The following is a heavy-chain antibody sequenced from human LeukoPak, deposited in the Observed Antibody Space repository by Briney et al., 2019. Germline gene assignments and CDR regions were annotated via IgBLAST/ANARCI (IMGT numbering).Heavy chain of an antibody. CDR1: GFTFSSYA. CDR2: ISVSGDRM. Sequence: PGGSLRLSCAASGFTFSSYAMGWVRQAPGKGLEWVSDISVSGDRMYYADSVKGRVTISRDDSKNTLFLQMNSLRAEDTAVYYCAKEGRSSWYFHEVDYWGQGTLVTVSS. D-gene: IGHD6-13*01. V-gene: IGHV3-23*01. CDR3: AKEGRSSWYFHEVDY. J-gene: IGHJ4*02.